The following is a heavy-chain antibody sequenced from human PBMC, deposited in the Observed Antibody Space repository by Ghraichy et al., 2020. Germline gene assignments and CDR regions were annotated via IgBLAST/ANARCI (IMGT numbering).Heavy chain of an antibody. Sequence: GGSLRLSCAASGFSFSDYHMTWIRQAPGKGLDWVSYISSSGRTIYYADSVKGRFTLSRDNAKNSLYLQMNSLRAEDTAVFYCARYGGKYTSSWLDYWGQGTLVTVSS. CDR2: ISSSGRTI. CDR1: GFSFSDYH. J-gene: IGHJ4*02. CDR3: ARYGGKYTSSWLDY. V-gene: IGHV3-11*01. D-gene: IGHD6-13*01.